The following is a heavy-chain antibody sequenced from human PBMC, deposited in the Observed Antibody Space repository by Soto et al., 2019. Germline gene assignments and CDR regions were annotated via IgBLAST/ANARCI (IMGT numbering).Heavy chain of an antibody. CDR3: ARHRIDEGPVALYYYYMDV. D-gene: IGHD2-15*01. CDR1: GYSFTSYW. CDR2: IYPGDSDT. J-gene: IGHJ6*03. Sequence: PGESLKISCKGSGYSFTSYWIGWVRQMPGKGLEWMGIIYPGDSDTRYSPSFQGQVTISADKSISTAYLQWSSLKASDTAMYYCARHRIDEGPVALYYYYMDVCGKGTTVTVSS. V-gene: IGHV5-51*01.